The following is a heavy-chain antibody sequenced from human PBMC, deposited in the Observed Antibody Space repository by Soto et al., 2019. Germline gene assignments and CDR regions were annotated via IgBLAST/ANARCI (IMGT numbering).Heavy chain of an antibody. Sequence: ASVKVSCKASGYTFTSYGISWVRQAPGQGLEWMGWISAYNGNTNYAQKLQGRVTMTTDTSTSTAYMELRSLRSEDTAVYYCARGESYDYVWGSYRTTTNYYGMDVWGQGTTVTVSS. D-gene: IGHD3-16*02. J-gene: IGHJ6*02. V-gene: IGHV1-18*01. CDR1: GYTFTSYG. CDR3: ARGESYDYVWGSYRTTTNYYGMDV. CDR2: ISAYNGNT.